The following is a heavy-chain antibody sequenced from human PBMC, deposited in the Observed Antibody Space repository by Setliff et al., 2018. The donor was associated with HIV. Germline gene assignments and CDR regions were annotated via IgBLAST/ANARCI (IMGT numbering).Heavy chain of an antibody. V-gene: IGHV4-39*01. CDR2: ILYNGTA. J-gene: IGHJ5*02. Sequence: PSETLSLTCTVSGDSISGFYWGWIRQPPGKGLEWVASILYNGTAYHNASLKSRVSISVETSKNQFSLNSTSVTAADTAIYYCARGGVWGLNVMSWGQGTLVTVSS. CDR1: GDSISGFY. CDR3: ARGGVWGLNVMS. D-gene: IGHD3-16*01.